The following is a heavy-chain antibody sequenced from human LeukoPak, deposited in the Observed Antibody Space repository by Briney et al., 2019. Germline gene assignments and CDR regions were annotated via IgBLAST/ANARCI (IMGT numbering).Heavy chain of an antibody. J-gene: IGHJ4*02. CDR1: GGSISGSSYY. V-gene: IGHV4-39*01. CDR2: IYYSGST. CDR3: AALDSSGYYSDY. Sequence: PSETLSLTCTDSGGSISGSSYYWGWIRQPPGKGLEWIGSIYYSGSTYYNPSLKSRVTISVDTSKNQFSLKLSSVTAADTAVYYCAALDSSGYYSDYWGQGTLVTVSS. D-gene: IGHD3-22*01.